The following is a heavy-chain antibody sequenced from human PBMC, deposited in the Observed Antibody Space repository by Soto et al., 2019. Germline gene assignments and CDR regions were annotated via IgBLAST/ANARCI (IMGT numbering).Heavy chain of an antibody. CDR3: ARAAATFGVVSKIDF. Sequence: QVNLVQSGPEVKKPGASVRVSCRASGYSFTDYGVSWVRQAPGQGLEWMGWISAYSGNTHYAQKFQDRVTMTTDASTTTAYMELRRLTSDATAVYYCARAAATFGVVSKIDFWGQGALVTVSS. V-gene: IGHV1-18*04. J-gene: IGHJ4*02. CDR1: GYSFTDYG. CDR2: ISAYSGNT. D-gene: IGHD3-16*01.